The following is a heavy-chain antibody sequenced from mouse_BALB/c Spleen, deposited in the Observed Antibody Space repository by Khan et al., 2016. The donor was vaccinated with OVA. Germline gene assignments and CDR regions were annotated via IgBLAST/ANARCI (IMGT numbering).Heavy chain of an antibody. Sequence: QVQLQQSGPEVVRPGVSVKISCKGSGYTFTDYAVHWVKQSHAQSLEWIGVISTYNGNTKYNQRFKGKATMTVDKSSSTAYVELASLTSEDADIDYCARGAWTATNYFDYWGQGTTLTVSS. CDR1: GYTFTDYA. D-gene: IGHD1-2*01. J-gene: IGHJ2*01. V-gene: IGHV1S137*01. CDR2: ISTYNGNT. CDR3: ARGAWTATNYFDY.